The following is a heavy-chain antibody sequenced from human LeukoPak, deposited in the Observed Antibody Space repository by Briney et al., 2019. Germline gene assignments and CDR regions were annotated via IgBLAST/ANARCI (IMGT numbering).Heavy chain of an antibody. J-gene: IGHJ4*02. CDR3: TRAGIGYCSSTSCPSRPYFDY. Sequence: GGSLRLSCTASGFTFGDYAMSWFRQAPGKGLEWVGFIRSKAYGGTTEYAASVKGRFTISRDDSISIAYLQMNSLKTEDTAVYYCTRAGIGYCSSTSCPSRPYFDYWGQGTLVTVSS. CDR1: GFTFGDYA. V-gene: IGHV3-49*03. D-gene: IGHD2-2*01. CDR2: IRSKAYGGTT.